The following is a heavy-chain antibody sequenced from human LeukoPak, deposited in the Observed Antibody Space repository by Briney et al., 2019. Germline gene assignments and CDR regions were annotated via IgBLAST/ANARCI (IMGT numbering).Heavy chain of an antibody. V-gene: IGHV3-48*03. D-gene: IGHD2-15*01. CDR1: GFSFSSHE. CDR2: IVSSGSDI. CDR3: ARGGYCSGGRCYRWNAFDA. Sequence: GGSLRPSCAASGFSFSSHEMDWVRQAPGKGLEWVSYIVSSGSDIYYADSVRGRFTISRDNAKNSLYLQMNSLTAEDTAIYYCARGGYCSGGRCYRWNAFDAWGQGTMVTVSS. J-gene: IGHJ3*01.